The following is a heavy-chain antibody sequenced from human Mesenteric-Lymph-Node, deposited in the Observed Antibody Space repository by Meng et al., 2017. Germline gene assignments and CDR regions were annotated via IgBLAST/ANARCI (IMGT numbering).Heavy chain of an antibody. CDR1: GFTFSSYA. D-gene: IGHD4-11*01. CDR3: ARDKTTVTTLYLPRNYYDYGMDV. CDR2: ISGGGGTT. J-gene: IGHJ6*02. V-gene: IGHV3-23*01. Sequence: GESLKISCAASGFTFSSYAMSWVRQAPGKGLEWVSGISGGGGTTYYADSVKGRFTISRDNAKNSLYLQMNSLRDEETAVYYCARDKTTVTTLYLPRNYYDYGMDVWGQGTMVTVSS.